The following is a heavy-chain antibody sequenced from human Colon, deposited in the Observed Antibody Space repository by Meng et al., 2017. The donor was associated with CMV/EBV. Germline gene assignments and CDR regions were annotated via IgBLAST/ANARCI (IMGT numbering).Heavy chain of an antibody. CDR2: INHSGST. V-gene: IGHV4-34*01. CDR3: ARGAWSGYYSLHGGPHWFDP. D-gene: IGHD3-3*01. J-gene: IGHJ5*02. CDR1: SFSGYY. Sequence: SFSGYYWSWIRQPPGKGLEWIGEINHSGSTNYNPSLKSRVTISVDTSKNQFSLKLSSVTAADTAVYYCARGAWSGYYSLHGGPHWFDPWGQGTLVTVSS.